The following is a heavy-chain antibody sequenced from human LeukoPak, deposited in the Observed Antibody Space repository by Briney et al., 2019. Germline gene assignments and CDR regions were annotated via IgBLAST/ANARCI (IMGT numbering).Heavy chain of an antibody. Sequence: SVNVSFKASGYTFTSYGISWVRQAPGQGLEWMGGIIPIFGTANYAQKFQGRVTITADESTSTAYMELSSLRSEDTAVYYCARDSTTPDYYGSGSYSSRYYYYGMDVWGQGTTVTVSS. V-gene: IGHV1-69*13. CDR1: GYTFTSYG. CDR2: IIPIFGTA. J-gene: IGHJ6*02. CDR3: ARDSTTPDYYGSGSYSSRYYYYGMDV. D-gene: IGHD3-10*01.